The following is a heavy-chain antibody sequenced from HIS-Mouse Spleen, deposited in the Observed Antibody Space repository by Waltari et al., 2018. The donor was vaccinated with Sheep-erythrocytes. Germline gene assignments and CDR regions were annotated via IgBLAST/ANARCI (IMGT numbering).Heavy chain of an antibody. CDR2: IYYSGGT. D-gene: IGHD2-21*01. J-gene: IGHJ4*02. CDR1: GGSFSSGGYY. CDR3: ARDRLVIFGY. Sequence: QVQLQASGPGLVKPSQTLSLTCTVSGGSFSSGGYYWSWLRQHPGKGLEWIGHIYYSGGTYYNPSLKSRVTISVDTSKNQFSLKLSSVTAADTAVYYCARDRLVIFGYWGQGTLVTVSS. V-gene: IGHV4-31*03.